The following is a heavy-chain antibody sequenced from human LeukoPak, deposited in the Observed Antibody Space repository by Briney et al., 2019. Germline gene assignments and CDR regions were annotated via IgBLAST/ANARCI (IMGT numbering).Heavy chain of an antibody. D-gene: IGHD3-3*01. CDR2: IYTSGST. V-gene: IGHV4-61*02. J-gene: IGHJ4*02. CDR3: AREGQDFGVVGFD. CDR1: GGSISSGGYY. Sequence: SETLSLTCTVSGGSISSGGYYWSWIRQPAGKGLEWIGRIYTSGSTNYNPSLKSRVTMSVDTSKNQFSLKLSSVTAADTAVYYCAREGQDFGVVGFDWGQGTLVTVSS.